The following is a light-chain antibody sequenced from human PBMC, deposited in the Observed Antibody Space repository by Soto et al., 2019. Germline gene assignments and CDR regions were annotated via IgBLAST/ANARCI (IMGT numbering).Light chain of an antibody. CDR1: QSVSSS. J-gene: IGKJ2*01. CDR2: DAS. CDR3: QQYESLSPYT. Sequence: DIQMTQSPSTLSAFVGDRVTITCRASQSVSSSLAWYQQKPGKAPKLLIYDASTLESGVPSRFSGSGYGTEFTLTINSLQPGGFATYYCQQYESLSPYTFGQGTRLEI. V-gene: IGKV1-5*01.